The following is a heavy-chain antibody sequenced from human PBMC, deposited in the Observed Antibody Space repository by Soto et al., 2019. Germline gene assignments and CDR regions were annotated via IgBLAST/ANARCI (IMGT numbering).Heavy chain of an antibody. CDR2: ISSSSAYI. V-gene: IGHV3-21*02. J-gene: IGHJ4*02. CDR1: GFTFSTFA. D-gene: IGHD1-26*01. CDR3: ARDMRAVVGVADY. Sequence: EVQLLESGGGLVQPGGSLRLSCAASGFTFSTFAMNWLRQAPGKGLEWVASISSSSAYIYYADSVKGRFTVSRDNAKNSLHLQMNSLRGEDTAMYFCARDMRAVVGVADYWGQGTLVSVSS.